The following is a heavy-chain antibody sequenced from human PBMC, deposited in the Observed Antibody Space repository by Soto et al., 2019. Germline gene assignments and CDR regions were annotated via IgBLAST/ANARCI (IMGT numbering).Heavy chain of an antibody. CDR3: ARDSCDYVSGTIGWFDP. CDR2: IYHSGST. J-gene: IGHJ5*02. Sequence: PSETLSLTCAVSGYSISSGYYWGWIRQPPGKGLEWIGSIYHSGSTYYHPSLKSRVTISVDTSKNQFSLKLSSVTAADTAVYYCARDSCDYVSGTIGWFDPWGQGTLVTVSS. CDR1: GYSISSGYY. V-gene: IGHV4-38-2*02. D-gene: IGHD4-17*01.